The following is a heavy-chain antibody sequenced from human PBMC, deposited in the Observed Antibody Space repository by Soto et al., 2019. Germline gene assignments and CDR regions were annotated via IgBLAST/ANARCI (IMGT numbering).Heavy chain of an antibody. J-gene: IGHJ4*02. Sequence: GGSLRLSCAASGFIFSDYWMAWVRQAPGKGLEWVAGIGESGGRTYYVESVKGRFTVSRDNSKNTLYVQMNSLRAEDTAVYYCAKDGIVGALYYFDYWGQGTLVTVSS. D-gene: IGHD1-26*01. CDR3: AKDGIVGALYYFDY. CDR2: IGESGGRT. CDR1: GFIFSDYW. V-gene: IGHV3-23*01.